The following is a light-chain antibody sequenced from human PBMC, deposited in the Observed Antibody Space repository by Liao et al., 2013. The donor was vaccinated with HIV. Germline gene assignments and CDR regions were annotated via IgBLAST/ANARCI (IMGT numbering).Light chain of an antibody. Sequence: SNVLTQPPSVSVAPGQTARITCGGDNIGDKSVHWYQQRPGQAPVLLIYYDNDRPSGTPERFSGSTSGNTATLTISRVEAGDEADYYCQVWDSSSDHYVFGTGTKVTVL. J-gene: IGLJ1*01. V-gene: IGLV3-21*01. CDR3: QVWDSSSDHYV. CDR1: NIGDKS. CDR2: YDN.